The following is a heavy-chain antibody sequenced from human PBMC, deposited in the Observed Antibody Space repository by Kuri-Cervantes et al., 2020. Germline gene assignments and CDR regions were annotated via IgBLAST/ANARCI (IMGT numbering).Heavy chain of an antibody. CDR2: INGDGGNT. V-gene: IGHV3-74*01. J-gene: IGHJ3*02. CDR3: ARGGVFHGFDI. D-gene: IGHD2/OR15-2a*01. Sequence: GGSLRLSCAAAGFTFIDYWMHWVRRAPGKGLVWVSRINGDGGNTIYADSVKGRFTISRDNAKNTLFLQMNRLRAEDTAEYYCARGGVFHGFDIWGQGTVVTVSS. CDR1: GFTFIDYW.